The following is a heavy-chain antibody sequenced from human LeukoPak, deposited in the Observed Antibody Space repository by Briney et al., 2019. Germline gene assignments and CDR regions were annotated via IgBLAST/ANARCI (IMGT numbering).Heavy chain of an antibody. V-gene: IGHV3-21*01. CDR3: ARGGAGYYFDS. CDR1: GFTFSSYS. J-gene: IGHJ4*02. D-gene: IGHD6-19*01. CDR2: ISSSSSYI. Sequence: GGSLRLSCAASGFTFSSYSMNWVRQAPGKGLEWVSSISSSSSYIYYADSVKGRFTISRDNAKNSLYLHMNSLRAEDTAVYYCARGGAGYYFDSWGQGTLLTVSS.